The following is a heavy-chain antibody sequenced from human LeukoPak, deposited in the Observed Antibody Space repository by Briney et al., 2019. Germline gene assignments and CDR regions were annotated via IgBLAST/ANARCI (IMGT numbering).Heavy chain of an antibody. D-gene: IGHD2-2*01. J-gene: IGHJ4*02. CDR1: GLTFSSYW. CDR2: INSDGSST. Sequence: PGGSLRLSCAASGLTFSSYWMHWVRQAPGKGLVWVSRINSDGSSTSYADSVKGRFTISRDNAKNTLYLQMNSLRAEDTAVYYCASEGYCSSTSCYDYWGQGTLVTVSS. V-gene: IGHV3-74*01. CDR3: ASEGYCSSTSCYDY.